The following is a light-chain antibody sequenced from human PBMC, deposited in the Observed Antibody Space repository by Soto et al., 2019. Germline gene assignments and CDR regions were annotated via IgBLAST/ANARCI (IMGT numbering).Light chain of an antibody. V-gene: IGKV1-5*03. CDR3: QQGSTYST. Sequence: DIQLTQSPSILSASVGDRVTITCRASQSIGSWLAWYQQKPGKAPNLLIFQTSNLESGVPSRFSGSGSGTEFTLTISSLQPDDFANYYCQQGSTYSTFGQGTKVEAK. CDR1: QSIGSW. J-gene: IGKJ1*01. CDR2: QTS.